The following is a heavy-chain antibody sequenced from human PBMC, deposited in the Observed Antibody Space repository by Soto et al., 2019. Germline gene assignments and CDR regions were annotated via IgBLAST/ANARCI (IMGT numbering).Heavy chain of an antibody. V-gene: IGHV1-18*01. Sequence: QVQLVQSGAEVQKPGASVTVYCKASGYPLTSYGISWVRQAPGHWLEWRGWITAYNGNTNYAQKLQGRVTMTTDTSTITAYMELRSLRSDDPAGYYWTGPRGYSYGFEYWGKGPLVTVSS. D-gene: IGHD5-18*01. CDR1: GYPLTSYG. CDR2: ITAYNGNT. J-gene: IGHJ4*02. CDR3: TGPRGYSYGFEY.